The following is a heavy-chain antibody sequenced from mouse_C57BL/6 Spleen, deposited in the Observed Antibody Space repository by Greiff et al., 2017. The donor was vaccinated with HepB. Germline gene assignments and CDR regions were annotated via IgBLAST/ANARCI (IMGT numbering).Heavy chain of an antibody. J-gene: IGHJ3*01. D-gene: IGHD2-1*01. CDR1: GFTFSSYA. Sequence: EVHLVESGGGLVKPGGSLKLSCAASGFTFSSYAMSWVRQTPEKRLEWVATISDGGSYTYYPDNVKGRFTISRDNAKNNLYLQMSHLKSEDTAMYYCASVYGNYPFAYWGQGTLVTVSA. V-gene: IGHV5-4*01. CDR3: ASVYGNYPFAY. CDR2: ISDGGSYT.